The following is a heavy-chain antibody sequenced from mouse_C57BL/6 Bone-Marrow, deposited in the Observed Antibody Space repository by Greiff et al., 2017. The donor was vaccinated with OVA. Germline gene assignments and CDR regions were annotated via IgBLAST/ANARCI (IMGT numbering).Heavy chain of an antibody. CDR1: GFSLTSYG. Sequence: QVQLKESGPGLVQPSQSLSITCTVSGFSLTSYGVHWVRQSPGKGLEWLGVIWSGGSTDYNAAFISRLSISKDNSKSQVFFKMNSLQADDTAIYYCARRGGYGYDGCPYAMDYWGQGTSVTVSS. CDR2: IWSGGST. J-gene: IGHJ4*01. D-gene: IGHD2-2*01. CDR3: ARRGGYGYDGCPYAMDY. V-gene: IGHV2-2*01.